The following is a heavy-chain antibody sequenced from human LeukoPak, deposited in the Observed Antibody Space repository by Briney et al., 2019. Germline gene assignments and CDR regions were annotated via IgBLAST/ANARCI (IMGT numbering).Heavy chain of an antibody. V-gene: IGHV3-15*01. J-gene: IGHJ4*02. CDR3: SVTPPGY. D-gene: IGHD4-17*01. CDR2: IKSKSDGGTT. Sequence: GGSLRLSCAASGFTFSNGWMTWVRQAPGKGLEWVGRIKSKSDGGTTDYAAPVKGRFTMSRDKSKNTLYLQMNSLKTEDTAVYYCSVTPPGYWGQGTLVTVSS. CDR1: GFTFSNGW.